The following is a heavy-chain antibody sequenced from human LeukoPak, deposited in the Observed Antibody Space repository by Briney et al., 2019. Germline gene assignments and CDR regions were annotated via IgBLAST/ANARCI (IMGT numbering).Heavy chain of an antibody. CDR1: GYTFTSYY. CDR2: INPSGGST. V-gene: IGHV1-46*01. Sequence: ASVKVSCKASGYTFTSYYMHWVRQAPGQGLEWMGIINPSGGSTSYAQKFQSRVTMTRDTSTSTVYMELSSLRSEDTAVYYCARASHYDSSGYYYADFDYWGQGTLVTVSS. J-gene: IGHJ4*02. CDR3: ARASHYDSSGYYYADFDY. D-gene: IGHD3-22*01.